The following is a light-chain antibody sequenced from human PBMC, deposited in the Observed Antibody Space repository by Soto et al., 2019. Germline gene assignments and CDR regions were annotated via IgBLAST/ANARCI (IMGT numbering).Light chain of an antibody. CDR2: EVS. CDR1: SSDVGGYNY. CDR3: SSYTSSSTLYG. V-gene: IGLV2-14*01. J-gene: IGLJ1*01. Sequence: QSALTQPASVSGSPGQSITISCTGTSSDVGGYNYVSWYQQHPGKAPKLMIYEVSNRPSGVSNRFSVSKSGNTASLTISGLQAEDEADYYCSSYTSSSTLYGFGTGTKVTVL.